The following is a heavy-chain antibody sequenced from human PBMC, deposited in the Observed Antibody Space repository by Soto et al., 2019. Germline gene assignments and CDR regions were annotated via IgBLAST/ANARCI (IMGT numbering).Heavy chain of an antibody. D-gene: IGHD1-1*01. CDR3: ARGRYGDY. J-gene: IGHJ4*02. CDR2: FSAHNGNT. V-gene: IGHV1-18*01. CDR1: GYTFTSYG. Sequence: QVHLVQSGAEVKKPGASVKVSCKASGYTFTSYGITWVRQAPGQGLEWMAWFSAHNGNTDYAQKLQGRVIVTRDTSTSTGYMELRSLRSDDTAVYYCARGRYGDYWGQGALVTVSS.